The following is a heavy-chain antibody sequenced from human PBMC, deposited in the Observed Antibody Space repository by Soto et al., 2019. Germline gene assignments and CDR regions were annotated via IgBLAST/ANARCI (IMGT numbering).Heavy chain of an antibody. CDR3: ATGWITTGEGCFDP. V-gene: IGHV4-31*03. CDR1: GGSISSGGYY. D-gene: IGHD3-22*01. Sequence: TSETLSLTCTVSGGSISSGGYYWSWIRQHPGKGLEWIGCIYYSGSTYYNPSLRSRVTISVDTSKNQFSLKLSSVTAADTAVYYCATGWITTGEGCFDPWGQGTLVTVSS. J-gene: IGHJ5*02. CDR2: IYYSGST.